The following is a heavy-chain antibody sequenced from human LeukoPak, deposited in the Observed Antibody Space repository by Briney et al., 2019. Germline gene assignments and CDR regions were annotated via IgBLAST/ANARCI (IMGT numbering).Heavy chain of an antibody. CDR3: AREGQLELTEGYFDY. Sequence: GSLRLSCAASGFTFSSYTMNWVRQAPGKGLEWVSSISSSSSTMYYADSVKGRFTISRDNAKNSLYLQMSSLRDEDTAVYYCAREGQLELTEGYFDYWGQGTLVTVSS. J-gene: IGHJ4*02. CDR2: ISSSSSTM. CDR1: GFTFSSYT. V-gene: IGHV3-48*02. D-gene: IGHD1-1*01.